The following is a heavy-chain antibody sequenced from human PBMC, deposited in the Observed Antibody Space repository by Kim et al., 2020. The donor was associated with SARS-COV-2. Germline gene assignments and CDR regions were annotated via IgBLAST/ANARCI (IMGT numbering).Heavy chain of an antibody. CDR3: ARLLGHQKSAFDI. D-gene: IGHD2-15*01. V-gene: IGHV3-11*06. Sequence: YTDSVKCRITIARDNATNSRSPPMDSLRAEDTAVYYCARLLGHQKSAFDIWGQGTMVTVSS. J-gene: IGHJ3*02.